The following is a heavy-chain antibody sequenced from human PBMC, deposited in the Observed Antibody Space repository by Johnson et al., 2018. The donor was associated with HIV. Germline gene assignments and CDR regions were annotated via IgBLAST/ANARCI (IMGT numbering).Heavy chain of an antibody. D-gene: IGHD7-27*01. CDR1: GFTFSSYW. V-gene: IGHV3-74*01. J-gene: IGHJ3*01. CDR3: ARENWGAFDL. Sequence: VQLVESGGGLIQPGGSLRLSCAASGFTFSSYWMSWVRQAPGKGLLWVSRINSAGSSTGYADSVKGRFTISRDNSKNTVYLQMNNLRAGDTAVYYCARENWGAFDLWAQGTMVTVSS. CDR2: INSAGSST.